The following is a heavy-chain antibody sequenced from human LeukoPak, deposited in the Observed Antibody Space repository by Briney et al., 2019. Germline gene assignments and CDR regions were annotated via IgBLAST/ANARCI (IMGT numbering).Heavy chain of an antibody. J-gene: IGHJ4*02. CDR3: AKDFRKWLLSKPDY. V-gene: IGHV3-23*01. CDR1: GFTFSTYG. Sequence: AGGSLRLSCAASGFTFSTYGMSWVRQAPGKGLEWVAIIGGSGETTIYGDSVKGRLTISRDNSKNTLYLQMNSLRAEDTAVYYCAKDFRKWLLSKPDYWGQGTLVTVSS. CDR2: IGGSGETT. D-gene: IGHD3-3*01.